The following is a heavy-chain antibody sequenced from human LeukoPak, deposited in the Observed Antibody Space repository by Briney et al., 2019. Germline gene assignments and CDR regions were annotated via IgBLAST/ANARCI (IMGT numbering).Heavy chain of an antibody. J-gene: IGHJ4*02. CDR2: IYYSGST. CDR1: GGSISSSSYY. D-gene: IGHD4-23*01. V-gene: IGHV4-39*01. Sequence: PSETLSLTCTVSGGSISSSSYYWGWIRQPPGKGLEWIGSIYYSGSTYYNPSLKSRVTISVDTSKNQFSLKLSSVTAADTAVYYCAVRRWPTFPFDYWGQGTLVTVSS. CDR3: AVRRWPTFPFDY.